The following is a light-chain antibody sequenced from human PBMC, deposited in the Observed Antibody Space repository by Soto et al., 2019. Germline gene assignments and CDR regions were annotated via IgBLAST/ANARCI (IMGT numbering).Light chain of an antibody. CDR2: GAS. Sequence: EIVLTQSPGTPSLSPGEKATLSCRASQSVSSSYLAWYQQKPGQAPRLLIYGASSRATGIPDRFSGSGSGTDFTLTISRLETEDFAVYYCQQYGSSRGTFGQGTKVDIK. J-gene: IGKJ1*01. CDR1: QSVSSSY. CDR3: QQYGSSRGT. V-gene: IGKV3-20*01.